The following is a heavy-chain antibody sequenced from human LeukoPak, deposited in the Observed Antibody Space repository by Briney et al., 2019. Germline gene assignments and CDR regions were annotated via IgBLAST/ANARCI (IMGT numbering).Heavy chain of an antibody. D-gene: IGHD6-19*01. CDR1: GFTFDDYA. V-gene: IGHV3-9*01. CDR3: AKDIGVSGWYYFDY. CDR2: ISWNSGST. J-gene: IGHJ4*02. Sequence: GGSLRLSCAASGFTFDDYAMHWVRQAPGKGLEWVSGISWNSGSTGYADSVKGRFAISRDNAKNSLYLQMNSLRAEDTALYYCAKDIGVSGWYYFDYWGQGTLVTVSS.